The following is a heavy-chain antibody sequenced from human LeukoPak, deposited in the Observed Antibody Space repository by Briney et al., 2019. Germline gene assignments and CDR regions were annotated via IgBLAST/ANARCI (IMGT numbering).Heavy chain of an antibody. J-gene: IGHJ3*02. D-gene: IGHD3-3*01. CDR1: GGSISSYY. CDR2: IYTSGST. CDR3: ARVKHYCDFWSGYDDAFDI. V-gene: IGHV4-4*07. Sequence: PSETLSLTCTVSGGSISSYYWSWIRQPAGKGLEWIGRIYTSGSTNYNPSLKSRVTMSVDTSKNQFSLKLSSVTAADTAVYYCARVKHYCDFWSGYDDAFDIWGQGTMVTVSS.